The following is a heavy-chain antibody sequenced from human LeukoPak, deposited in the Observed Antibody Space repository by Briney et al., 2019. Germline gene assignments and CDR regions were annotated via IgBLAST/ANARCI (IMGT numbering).Heavy chain of an antibody. CDR2: ISNSGTT. CDR1: GDSVSSGGYY. CDR3: ARDVVVTSSPDAFDI. Sequence: SETLSLTCAVSGDSVSSGGYYWTWIRQHPGKGLEWIGYISNSGTTSYSPSLKSRVSISVDTSNNQFSLRLSSVTAADTAVYYCARDVVVTSSPDAFDIWGQGTMVTVSS. V-gene: IGHV4-31*11. J-gene: IGHJ3*02. D-gene: IGHD2-21*02.